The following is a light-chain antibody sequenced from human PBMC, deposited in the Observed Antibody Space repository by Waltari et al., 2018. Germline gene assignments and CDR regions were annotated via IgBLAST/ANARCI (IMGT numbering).Light chain of an antibody. CDR1: QNVGSQ. CDR3: QQRDSWPLT. J-gene: IGKJ4*01. CDR2: DVS. V-gene: IGKV3-11*01. Sequence: ELVLTQSPATLSVSPGERAAPSCKASQNVGSQLGWYQQRPGQAPRLLIDDVSNRASGVPARFSGSGSGTDFTLTISSLEPEDVAVYYCQQRDSWPLTFGGGTKVEIK.